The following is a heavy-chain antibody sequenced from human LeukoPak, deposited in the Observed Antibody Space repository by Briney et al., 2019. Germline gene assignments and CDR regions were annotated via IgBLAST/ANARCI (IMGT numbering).Heavy chain of an antibody. CDR2: ISVYNGNT. D-gene: IGHD2-2*03. Sequence: ASVKVPCKASGYTFTSYGISWVRQAPGQGLEWMGWISVYNGNTNYAQKLQGRVTMTTDTSTSTAYMELRSLRSDDTAVYYCARETGYCSSTSYCPFDYWGQGTLVTVSS. CDR3: ARETGYCSSTSYCPFDY. V-gene: IGHV1-18*01. J-gene: IGHJ4*02. CDR1: GYTFTSYG.